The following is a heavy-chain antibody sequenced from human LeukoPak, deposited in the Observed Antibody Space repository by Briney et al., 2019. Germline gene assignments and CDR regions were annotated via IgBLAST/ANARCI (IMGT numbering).Heavy chain of an antibody. CDR1: GFTFSSYA. Sequence: PGGSLRLSCAASGFTFSSYAMSWVRQAPGKGLEWVSTISGSGGSTDYADSVKGRFTISRDNSKNTLYLQMDSLGAEDTAEYYCATMVYDFWSGYWPDYWGQGTLVTVSS. V-gene: IGHV3-23*01. D-gene: IGHD3-3*01. J-gene: IGHJ4*02. CDR2: ISGSGGST. CDR3: ATMVYDFWSGYWPDY.